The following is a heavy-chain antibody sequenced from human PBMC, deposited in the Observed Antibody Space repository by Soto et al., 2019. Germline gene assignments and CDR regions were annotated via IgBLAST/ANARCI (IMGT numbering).Heavy chain of an antibody. V-gene: IGHV4-4*02. D-gene: IGHD6-13*01. CDR3: AGRIEAAGTLDS. CDR2: LYLSGST. CDR1: GGSISNSNW. Sequence: QVQLQESGPGLVKPSGTLSLTCAVSGGSISNSNWWSWVRQPPGKGLEWIGELYLSGSTTYNPSLRSRVTISVDKAKNHCSLNLSSLTAADTAVYYCAGRIEAAGTLDSWGQGTLVTVSS. J-gene: IGHJ4*02.